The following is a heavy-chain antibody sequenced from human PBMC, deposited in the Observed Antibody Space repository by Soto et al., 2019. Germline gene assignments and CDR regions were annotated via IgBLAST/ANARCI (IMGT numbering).Heavy chain of an antibody. CDR3: ATWHLQEHAYDI. CDR1: GFTVSGKKY. J-gene: IGHJ3*02. Sequence: GGSLRLPCEAFGFTVSGKKYVAWVRQAPGKGLEWVSALYDLDGTYYADSVKGRFTTSSDSSRTTVYLQMSSLRPDDTAVYSCATWHLQEHAYDIWGQGTMVTVSS. D-gene: IGHD1-1*01. V-gene: IGHV3-53*01. CDR2: LYDLDGT.